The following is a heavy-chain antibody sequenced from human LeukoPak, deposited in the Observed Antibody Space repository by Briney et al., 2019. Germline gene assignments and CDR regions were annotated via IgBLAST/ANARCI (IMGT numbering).Heavy chain of an antibody. CDR1: GGSISSYY. Sequence: SETLSLTCTVSGGSISSYYWSWIRQPPGKGLEWIGYIYYSGSTNYNPSLKSRVTISVDTSKNQFSLKLSSVTAADTAVYYCASDHSVIGAFDIRGQGTMVTVSS. CDR3: ASDHSVIGAFDI. CDR2: IYYSGST. V-gene: IGHV4-59*01. D-gene: IGHD2-21*01. J-gene: IGHJ3*02.